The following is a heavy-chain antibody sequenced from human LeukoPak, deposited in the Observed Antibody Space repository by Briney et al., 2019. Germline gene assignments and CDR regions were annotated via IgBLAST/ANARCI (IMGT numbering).Heavy chain of an antibody. CDR3: ARDSPIVVVPAAQGGFDP. J-gene: IGHJ5*02. CDR1: GGSFSGYY. D-gene: IGHD2-2*01. V-gene: IGHV4-34*01. Sequence: SETLSLTCAVYGGSFSGYYWNWIRQPPGKGLEWIGEINHSGSTNYNPSLKSRVTISVDTSKNQFSLKLSSVTAADTAVYYCARDSPIVVVPAAQGGFDPWGQGTLVTVSS. CDR2: INHSGST.